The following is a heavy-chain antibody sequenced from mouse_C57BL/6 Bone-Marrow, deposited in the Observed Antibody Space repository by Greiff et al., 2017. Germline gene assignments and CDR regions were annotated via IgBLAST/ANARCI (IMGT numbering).Heavy chain of an antibody. Sequence: EVQRVESGAELVRPGASVKLSCTASGFNIKDDYMHWVKQRPEQGLEWIGWIDPENGDTEYASKFQGKATITADTSSNTAYLQLSSLTSEDTAVYYCTSQLYARDYWGQGTSVTVSS. CDR2: IDPENGDT. J-gene: IGHJ4*01. CDR3: TSQLYARDY. V-gene: IGHV14-4*01. D-gene: IGHD3-1*01. CDR1: GFNIKDDY.